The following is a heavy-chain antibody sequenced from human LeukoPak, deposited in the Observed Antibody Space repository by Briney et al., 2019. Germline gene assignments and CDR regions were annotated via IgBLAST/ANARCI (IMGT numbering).Heavy chain of an antibody. J-gene: IGHJ3*02. CDR1: GGSISSNNNY. D-gene: IGHD3-3*01. Sequence: SETLSLTCTVSGGSISSNNNYWGWIRQPPGKGLEWIGSIYYDGSTYYNPSLKSRVTMSVDTSKSQFSLKLSSVTAADTAVYYSAREIPIFGVVNTFDIWGQGTIVTVSS. CDR2: IYYDGST. V-gene: IGHV4-39*02. CDR3: AREIPIFGVVNTFDI.